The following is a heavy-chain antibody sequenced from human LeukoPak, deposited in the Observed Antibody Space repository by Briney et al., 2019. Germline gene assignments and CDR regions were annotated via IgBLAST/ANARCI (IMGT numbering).Heavy chain of an antibody. D-gene: IGHD2-21*02. J-gene: IGHJ1*01. CDR2: ISWDGGSR. Sequence: PGGSLRLSCAASGFTFDDYTIHWVRQAPGKGLEWVSLISWDGGSRYYADSVKGRFTISRDNSKNTLYLQMNSLRAEDTAVYYCARAPYCGGDCYSYFQHWGQGTLVTVSS. CDR1: GFTFDDYT. CDR3: ARAPYCGGDCYSYFQH. V-gene: IGHV3-43*01.